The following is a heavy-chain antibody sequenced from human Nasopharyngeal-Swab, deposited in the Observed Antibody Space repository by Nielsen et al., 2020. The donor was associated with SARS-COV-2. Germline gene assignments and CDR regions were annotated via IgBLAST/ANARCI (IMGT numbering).Heavy chain of an antibody. CDR3: TTRGYSDYAFDY. J-gene: IGHJ4*02. CDR2: IKSKTDGGTT. V-gene: IGHV3-15*01. Sequence: GESLKISCAASGFTFSNAWMSWVRQAPGKGLEWLGRIKSKTDGGTTDYAAPVKGRFTISRDDSKNTLYLQMNSLKTEDTAVYYCTTRGYSDYAFDYWGQGTLVTVSS. D-gene: IGHD5-12*01. CDR1: GFTFSNAW.